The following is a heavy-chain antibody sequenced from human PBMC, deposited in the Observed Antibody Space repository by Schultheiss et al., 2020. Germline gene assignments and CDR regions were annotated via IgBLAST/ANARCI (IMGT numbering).Heavy chain of an antibody. CDR1: GFTFSSYG. Sequence: GESLKISCAASGFTFSSYGMHWVRQAPGKGLEWVAVISPDGRKTFYADSVKGRFTISRDNSKNTLYLEMNSLRAEDTAVYYCAKDFAHDYYYRMDVWGQGTTVTVSS. CDR3: AKDFAHDYYYRMDV. CDR2: ISPDGRKT. V-gene: IGHV3-30*19. J-gene: IGHJ6*02.